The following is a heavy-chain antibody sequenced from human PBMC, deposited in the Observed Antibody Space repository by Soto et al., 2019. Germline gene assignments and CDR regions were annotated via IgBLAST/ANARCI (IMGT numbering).Heavy chain of an antibody. CDR2: IYHSGST. V-gene: IGHV4-30-4*01. CDR3: AREVAMGQGFDY. D-gene: IGHD2-8*01. CDR1: GGSISSGDYY. J-gene: IGHJ4*02. Sequence: QVQLQESGPGLVKPSQTLSLTCTVSGGSISSGDYYWNWIRQPPGKGLEWIAYIYHSGSTYYNPSLKSRVTISVDTSKNQFSLKLSSVTAADTAVDYCAREVAMGQGFDYWGQGTLVTVSS.